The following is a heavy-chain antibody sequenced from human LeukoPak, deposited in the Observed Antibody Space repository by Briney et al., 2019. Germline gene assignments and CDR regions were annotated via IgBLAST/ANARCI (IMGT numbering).Heavy chain of an antibody. Sequence: QPGGSLRLSCAASGFTFGPYTMNWVRQAPGKGLVWVAVISYDGSNKYYADSVKGRFTISRDNSKNTLYLQMNSLRAEDTAVYYCAREISELQGAAFDIWGQGTMVTVSS. J-gene: IGHJ3*02. CDR1: GFTFGPYT. D-gene: IGHD1-7*01. CDR3: AREISELQGAAFDI. CDR2: ISYDGSNK. V-gene: IGHV3-30-3*01.